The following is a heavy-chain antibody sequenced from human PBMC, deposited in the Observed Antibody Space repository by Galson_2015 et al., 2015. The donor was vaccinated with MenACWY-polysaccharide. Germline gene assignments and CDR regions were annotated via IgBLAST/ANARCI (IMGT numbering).Heavy chain of an antibody. V-gene: IGHV3-23*01. CDR1: GFPFRSYA. CDR3: ARLNGYTYRSPYYSDY. J-gene: IGHJ4*02. D-gene: IGHD5-12*01. CDR2: MSGSGGST. Sequence: SLRLSCAAAGFPFRSYAMSWVRQAPGTGLEWVSSMSGSGGSTYYGDSVKGRFPISRDNSKNTLYLQMNSLRAEDTAIYYCARLNGYTYRSPYYSDYWGQGTLVTVSS.